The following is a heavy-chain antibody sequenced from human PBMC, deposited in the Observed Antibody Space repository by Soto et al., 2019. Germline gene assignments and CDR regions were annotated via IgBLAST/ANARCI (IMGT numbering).Heavy chain of an antibody. Sequence: GGSLRLSCAASGFTFDDYAMHWVRQAPGKGLEWVSGISWNSGSIGYADSVKGRFTISRDNAKNSLYRQMNSLRAEDTALYYCEKALSKQLVYSRFDYWGQGTLVTVSS. CDR1: GFTFDDYA. J-gene: IGHJ4*02. CDR3: EKALSKQLVYSRFDY. CDR2: ISWNSGSI. D-gene: IGHD6-6*01. V-gene: IGHV3-9*01.